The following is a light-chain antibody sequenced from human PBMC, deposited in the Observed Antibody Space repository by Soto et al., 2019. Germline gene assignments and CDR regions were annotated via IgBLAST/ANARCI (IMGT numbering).Light chain of an antibody. Sequence: EIVLMQSPGTLSLSPGGRATLSCRASQSVLSNYLAWYQQKAGQAPRLLIFGASSRAPDIPDRFSGSGSGTDFTLTISRMEPEDFAGYYCEQYGTSPWTVGQGTKVEVK. CDR2: GAS. V-gene: IGKV3-20*01. CDR1: QSVLSNY. J-gene: IGKJ1*01. CDR3: EQYGTSPWT.